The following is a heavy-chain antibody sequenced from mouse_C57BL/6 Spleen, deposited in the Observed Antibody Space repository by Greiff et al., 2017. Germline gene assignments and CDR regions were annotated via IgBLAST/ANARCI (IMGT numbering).Heavy chain of an antibody. CDR1: GFTFSSYA. Sequence: EVHLVESGGGLVKPGGSLKLSCAASGFTFSSYAMSWVRQTPEKRLEWVATISDGGSYTYYPDNVKGRFTISRDNAKNNLYLQMSHLKSEDTAMYYCARDHYGIWFAYWGQGTLVTVSA. CDR3: ARDHYGIWFAY. J-gene: IGHJ3*01. V-gene: IGHV5-4*01. CDR2: ISDGGSYT. D-gene: IGHD1-1*01.